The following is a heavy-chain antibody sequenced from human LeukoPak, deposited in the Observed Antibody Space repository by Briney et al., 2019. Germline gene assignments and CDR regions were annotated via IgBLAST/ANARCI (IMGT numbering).Heavy chain of an antibody. CDR3: ARVARPGIAAAGNGVNWFDP. CDR1: GFTFSSYA. Sequence: GRSLRLSCAASGFTFSSYAMHWVRQAPGKGLEWVAVISYDGSNKYYADSAKGRFTISRDNSKNTLYLQMNSLRAEDTAVYYCARVARPGIAAAGNGVNWFDPWGQGTLVTVSS. J-gene: IGHJ5*02. D-gene: IGHD6-13*01. V-gene: IGHV3-30*04. CDR2: ISYDGSNK.